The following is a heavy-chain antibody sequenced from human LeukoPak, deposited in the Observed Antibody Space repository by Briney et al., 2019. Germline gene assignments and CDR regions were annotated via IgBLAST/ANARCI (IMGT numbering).Heavy chain of an antibody. D-gene: IGHD2-21*01. Sequence: PGGSLRLSCAASGFTFSSYSMNWVRQAPGKGLEWVSSISSSSSYIYYADSVKGRFTISRDNSKNTLYLQMNSLRAEDTAVYYCAMQLLWLRTVDYWGQGTLVTVSS. CDR1: GFTFSSYS. J-gene: IGHJ4*02. V-gene: IGHV3-21*04. CDR3: AMQLLWLRTVDY. CDR2: ISSSSSYI.